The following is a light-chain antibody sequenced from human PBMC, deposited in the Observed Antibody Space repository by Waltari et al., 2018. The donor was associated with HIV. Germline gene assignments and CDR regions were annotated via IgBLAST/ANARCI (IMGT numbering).Light chain of an antibody. CDR1: QSVSSTY. Sequence: EIVLTQSPGTLSLSPGERATLSCRASQSVSSTYLAWYQQRPGQAPRLLIYGASRRATGVPDRFSSSGSGTDFALAISRLEPEDFAVYYCQQYGSSPYTFGQGTKLQIK. V-gene: IGKV3-20*01. CDR2: GAS. J-gene: IGKJ2*01. CDR3: QQYGSSPYT.